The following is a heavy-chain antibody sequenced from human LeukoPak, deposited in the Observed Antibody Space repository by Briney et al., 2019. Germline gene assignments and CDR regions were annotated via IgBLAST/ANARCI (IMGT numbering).Heavy chain of an antibody. CDR2: ISSSGSYI. CDR1: GFTFSSYS. Sequence: PGGSLRLSCAASGFTFSSYSMNWVRQAPGKGLEWVSSISSSGSYIYYADSVKGRFTISRDNAKNSLYLQMNSLRAEDTAVYYCARPDTAMVRGYYSDYWGQGTLVTVSS. CDR3: ARPDTAMVRGYYSDY. D-gene: IGHD5-18*01. J-gene: IGHJ4*02. V-gene: IGHV3-21*01.